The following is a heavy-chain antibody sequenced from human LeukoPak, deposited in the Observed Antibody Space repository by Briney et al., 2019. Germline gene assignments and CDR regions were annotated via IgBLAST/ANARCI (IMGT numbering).Heavy chain of an antibody. Sequence: SETLSLTCAVSGGSISSSNWWSWVRQPPGKGLEWIGEIYHSGSTNYNPSLKSRVTISVDKSKNQFSLKLSSVSAADTAVYYCARLRKDGPSPYYYYGMDVWGKGTTVTVSS. CDR1: GGSISSSNW. V-gene: IGHV4-4*02. CDR2: IYHSGST. CDR3: ARLRKDGPSPYYYYGMDV. J-gene: IGHJ6*04. D-gene: IGHD4-17*01.